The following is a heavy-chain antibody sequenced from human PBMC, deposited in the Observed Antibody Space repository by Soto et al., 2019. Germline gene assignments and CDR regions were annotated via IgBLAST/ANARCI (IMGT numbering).Heavy chain of an antibody. CDR2: IFHTGST. V-gene: IGHV4-38-2*01. Sequence: IRQPPGKVLEWIGSIFHTGSTYYNPSLKSRVTLSVDTSKNQFSLKLSSVTAVDTAVHFCATLLRLAGLDVWGQGTTVTVSS. D-gene: IGHD1-26*01. J-gene: IGHJ6*02. CDR3: ATLLRLAGLDV.